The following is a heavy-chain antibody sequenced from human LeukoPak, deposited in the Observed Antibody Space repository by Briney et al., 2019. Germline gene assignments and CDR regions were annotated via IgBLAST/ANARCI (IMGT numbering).Heavy chain of an antibody. CDR3: VKRTTDYYYYDH. Sequence: GGSLRLSCSASGFTFSTYPMHWVRQAPGRGLEYVSSISSDGVSTYYADSVKGRFTISRDNSKNTLYLQTSSLRAEDTAVYYCVKRTTDYYYYDHWGRGTLVTVSS. CDR1: GFTFSTYP. J-gene: IGHJ4*02. D-gene: IGHD3-9*01. V-gene: IGHV3-64D*06. CDR2: ISSDGVST.